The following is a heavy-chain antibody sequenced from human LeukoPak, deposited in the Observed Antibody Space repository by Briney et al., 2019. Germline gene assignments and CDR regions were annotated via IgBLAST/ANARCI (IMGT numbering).Heavy chain of an antibody. CDR3: ARNHYGSVDY. Sequence: GGSLRLSCAASEFTFSNYWMHWVRQAPGKGLVWVSRVNGDGSATNYADSVKGRFTISRDNAKNTLYLQMNSLRPEDTAVYYCARNHYGSVDYWGQGTLVTVSS. V-gene: IGHV3-74*01. D-gene: IGHD3-10*01. CDR2: VNGDGSAT. CDR1: EFTFSNYW. J-gene: IGHJ4*02.